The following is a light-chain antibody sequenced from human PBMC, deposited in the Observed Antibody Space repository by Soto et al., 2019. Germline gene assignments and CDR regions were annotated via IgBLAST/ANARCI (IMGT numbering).Light chain of an antibody. CDR2: GNS. J-gene: IGLJ1*01. V-gene: IGLV1-40*01. CDR1: SSKIGAGYD. Sequence: QSALTQPPSVSGAPGQRVTISCTGSSSKIGAGYDVHWYQQLPGKAPKVLIYGNSNRPPGVPARSSGSKSGTSASLAITGLQAEDEADYYCQSYDSSLSGYVFGTGTKVTVL. CDR3: QSYDSSLSGYV.